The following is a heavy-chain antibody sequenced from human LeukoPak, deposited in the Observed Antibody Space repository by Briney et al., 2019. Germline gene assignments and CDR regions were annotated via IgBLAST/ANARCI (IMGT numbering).Heavy chain of an antibody. V-gene: IGHV3-48*01. Sequence: GGSLRLSCAASGFTFSSYNMNWVRHVPGKGLEWVSYISSGRSTMYYADSVKGRFTISRDNAKNSLYLQMNSLRVEDTAVYYCARSRAFNSGAFDPWGQGSLVTVSS. D-gene: IGHD1-26*01. CDR3: ARSRAFNSGAFDP. CDR1: GFTFSSYN. CDR2: ISSGRSTM. J-gene: IGHJ5*02.